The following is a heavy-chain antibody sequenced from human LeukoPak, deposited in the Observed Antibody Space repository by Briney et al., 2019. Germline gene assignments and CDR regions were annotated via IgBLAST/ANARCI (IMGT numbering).Heavy chain of an antibody. D-gene: IGHD3-16*01. CDR1: GFTFSSYG. Sequence: GGSLRLSCAASGFTFSSYGMHWVRQAPGKGLEWVAVISYDGSNKYYADSVKGRFTISRDNSKNTLYLEMSSLRVEDTAIYYCAKWPEGAMDYFDYWGQGTLVTVSS. CDR2: ISYDGSNK. CDR3: AKWPEGAMDYFDY. J-gene: IGHJ4*02. V-gene: IGHV3-30*18.